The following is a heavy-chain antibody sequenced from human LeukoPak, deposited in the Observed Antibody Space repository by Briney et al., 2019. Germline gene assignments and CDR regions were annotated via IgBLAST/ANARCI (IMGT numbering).Heavy chain of an antibody. CDR2: INWNGGST. V-gene: IGHV3-20*04. J-gene: IGHJ4*02. Sequence: GGSLRLSCAASGCTFDDYGMSWVRQAPGKGLEWVSGINWNGGSTGYADSVKGRFTISRDNAKNSLYLQMNSLRAEDTALYYCARVEYYDFWSGIDYWGQGTLVTVSS. CDR1: GCTFDDYG. D-gene: IGHD3-3*01. CDR3: ARVEYYDFWSGIDY.